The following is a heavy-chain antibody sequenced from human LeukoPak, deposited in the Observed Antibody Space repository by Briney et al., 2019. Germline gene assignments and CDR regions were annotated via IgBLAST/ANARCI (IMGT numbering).Heavy chain of an antibody. V-gene: IGHV3-30*18. CDR1: GFTFSSYG. J-gene: IGHJ4*02. D-gene: IGHD3-10*01. Sequence: GGSLRLSCAASGFTFSSYGMHWVRQAPGKGLEWVAVTSYDGSNKYHADSVKGRFTISRDNSRNTLFLQINSLRAEDTAVYYCAKGPDLLVWFGELLSWGQGTLVSVSS. CDR3: AKGPDLLVWFGELLS. CDR2: TSYDGSNK.